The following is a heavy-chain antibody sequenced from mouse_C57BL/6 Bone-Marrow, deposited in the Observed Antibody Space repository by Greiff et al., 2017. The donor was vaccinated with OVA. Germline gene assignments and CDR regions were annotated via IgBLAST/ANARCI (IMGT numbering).Heavy chain of an antibody. CDR2: IYPGSGST. CDR1: GYTFTSYW. V-gene: IGHV1-55*01. Sequence: VQLQQPGAELVKPGASVKMSCKASGYTFTSYWITWVKQRPGQGLEWIGDIYPGSGSTNYNEKFKSKATLTVDTSSSTAYMQLSSLTSEDSAVYYCARRYYGSCYWCFDVWGTGTTVTVSS. CDR3: ARRYYGSCYWCFDV. J-gene: IGHJ1*03. D-gene: IGHD1-1*01.